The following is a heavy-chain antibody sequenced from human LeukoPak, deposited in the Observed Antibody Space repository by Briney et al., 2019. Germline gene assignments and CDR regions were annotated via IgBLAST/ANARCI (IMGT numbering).Heavy chain of an antibody. V-gene: IGHV4-30-2*01. D-gene: IGHD3-22*01. Sequence: SETLSLTCAVSGGSISSGGYSWSWIRQPPGKGLEWIGYISHSGSTYYNPSLKSRVTISVDRSKSQFSLKLSSVTAADTAVYYCARGVEYYDSSGYLSRYNWFDPWGQGTLVTASS. CDR1: GGSISSGGYS. CDR3: ARGVEYYDSSGYLSRYNWFDP. CDR2: ISHSGST. J-gene: IGHJ5*02.